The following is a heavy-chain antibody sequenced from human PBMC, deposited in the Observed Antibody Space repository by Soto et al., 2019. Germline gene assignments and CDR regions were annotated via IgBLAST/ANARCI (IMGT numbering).Heavy chain of an antibody. CDR3: TRDCSSTSCYLAPAPFDI. Sequence: GGSLRLSCTASGFTFGDYAMSWFRQAPGKGLEWVGFIRSKAYGGTTEYAASVKGRFTISRDDSKSIAYLQMNSLKTEDTAMYYCTRDCSSTSCYLAPAPFDIWGQGTMVTVSS. D-gene: IGHD2-2*01. J-gene: IGHJ3*02. V-gene: IGHV3-49*03. CDR1: GFTFGDYA. CDR2: IRSKAYGGTT.